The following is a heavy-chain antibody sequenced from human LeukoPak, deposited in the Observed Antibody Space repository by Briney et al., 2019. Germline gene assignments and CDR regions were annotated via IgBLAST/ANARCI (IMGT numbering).Heavy chain of an antibody. D-gene: IGHD4-17*01. J-gene: IGHJ4*02. CDR1: GFTFSTYN. CDR2: ITTSSTYI. V-gene: IGHV3-21*01. Sequence: KPGGSLRLSCAASGFTFSTYNMNWVRQAPGKGLEWVSSITTSSTYIYYADSVKGRFTISRDNAKNSLYLQMNRLRAEDTAVYYCTRAGSLMTTVTIDYWGQGTLVTVSS. CDR3: TRAGSLMTTVTIDY.